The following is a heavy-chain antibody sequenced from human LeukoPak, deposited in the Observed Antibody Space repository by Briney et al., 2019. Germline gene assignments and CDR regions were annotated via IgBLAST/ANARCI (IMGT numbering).Heavy chain of an antibody. Sequence: SVKVSCKASGGTFSSYAISWVRQAPGQGLVWMGGIIPIFGTANYAQKFQGRVTITTDESTSTAYMELSSLRSEDTAVYYCARDIVVVPAASLGFDPWGQGTLVTVSS. D-gene: IGHD2-2*01. CDR2: IIPIFGTA. CDR3: ARDIVVVPAASLGFDP. V-gene: IGHV1-69*05. CDR1: GGTFSSYA. J-gene: IGHJ5*02.